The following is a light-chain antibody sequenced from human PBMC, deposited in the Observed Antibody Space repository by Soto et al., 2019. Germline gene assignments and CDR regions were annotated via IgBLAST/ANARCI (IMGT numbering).Light chain of an antibody. Sequence: EIVLTQSPATLSLSPGERATLSCRASQSVSKYLAWYQQKPGQAPKLLIYDVFNKDTGIQTRFSDNRYGTIFTLTFSSLEPEDLAVYYCQQRSNFGQGTRLEIK. CDR2: DVF. CDR3: QQRSN. J-gene: IGKJ5*01. CDR1: QSVSKY. V-gene: IGKV3-11*01.